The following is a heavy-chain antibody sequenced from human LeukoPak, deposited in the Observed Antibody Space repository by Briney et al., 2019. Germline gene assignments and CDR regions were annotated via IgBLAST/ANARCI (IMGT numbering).Heavy chain of an antibody. D-gene: IGHD1-26*01. CDR3: AKEHRSGDFFDY. Sequence: PGGSLRLSCAASGFTFSSYGMHWVRQAPGKGLEWVAVISYDGSNKYYADSVKGRFTISRDNSKNTLYLQMNSLRAEDTAVYYCAKEHRSGDFFDYWGQGTLVTVSS. V-gene: IGHV3-30*18. CDR1: GFTFSSYG. CDR2: ISYDGSNK. J-gene: IGHJ4*02.